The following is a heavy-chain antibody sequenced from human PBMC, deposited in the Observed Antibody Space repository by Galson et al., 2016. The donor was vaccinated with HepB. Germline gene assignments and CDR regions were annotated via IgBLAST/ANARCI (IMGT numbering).Heavy chain of an antibody. D-gene: IGHD5-18*01. CDR3: VGRGYNYGIQIN. V-gene: IGHV3-23*01. J-gene: IGHJ4*02. Sequence: SLRLSCAATGSTLRTYAMSWVRQGPGKGLEWVSGITGADADTYYADAVKGRFTISRDNAKNTVYLQMNSLGVEDTAVYFCVGRGYNYGIQINWGQGTLVTVSS. CDR1: GSTLRTYA. CDR2: ITGADADT.